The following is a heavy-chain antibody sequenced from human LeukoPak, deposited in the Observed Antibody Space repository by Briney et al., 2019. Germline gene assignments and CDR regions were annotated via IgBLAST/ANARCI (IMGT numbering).Heavy chain of an antibody. J-gene: IGHJ6*02. Sequence: SQTLSLTCTVSGGSISSGGYYWSWIRQHPGKGLEWIGYIYYSGSTYYNPSLKSRVTISVDTSKNQFSLKLSSVTAADTAVYYCARDHYYGSGKVDVWGQGTTVTVSS. D-gene: IGHD3-10*01. V-gene: IGHV4-31*03. CDR3: ARDHYYGSGKVDV. CDR2: IYYSGST. CDR1: GGSISSGGYY.